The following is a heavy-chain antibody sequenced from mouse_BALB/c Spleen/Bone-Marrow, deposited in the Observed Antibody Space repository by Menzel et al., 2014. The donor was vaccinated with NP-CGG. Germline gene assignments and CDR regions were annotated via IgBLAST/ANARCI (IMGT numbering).Heavy chain of an antibody. CDR1: GYTFTSYY. V-gene: IGHV1S81*02. Sequence: QVQLKESGAELVKPGASVKLSCKASGYTFTSYYMYWVKQRPGQGLEWIGEINPSNGGTNFNEKFKSKATLTVDKSSSTAYMQLSSLTSEDSAVYYSTRWYYGNYFDYWGQGTPLTLSS. D-gene: IGHD2-1*01. CDR2: INPSNGGT. J-gene: IGHJ2*01. CDR3: TRWYYGNYFDY.